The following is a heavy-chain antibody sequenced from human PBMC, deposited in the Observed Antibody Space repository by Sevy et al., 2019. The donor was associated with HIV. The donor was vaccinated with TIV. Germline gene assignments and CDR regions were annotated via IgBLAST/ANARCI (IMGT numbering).Heavy chain of an antibody. CDR1: GFTFTSYG. CDR2: ISFHGRDK. D-gene: IGHD3-9*01. Sequence: GGSLRLSCVASGFTFTSYGMHWVRQAPGKGLEWVAVISFHGRDKYYAESVKGRSTISRDNSKNTLYLQMNSLRAEDTAVYYCARDLTGYNGMDVWGEGTMVTVSS. CDR3: ARDLTGYNGMDV. V-gene: IGHV3-30*03. J-gene: IGHJ6*02.